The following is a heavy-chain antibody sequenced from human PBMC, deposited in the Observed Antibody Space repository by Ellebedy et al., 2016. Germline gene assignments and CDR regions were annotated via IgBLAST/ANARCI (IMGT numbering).Heavy chain of an antibody. D-gene: IGHD2-15*01. CDR3: AKDRLGYCRGGSCFSPAN. CDR1: GFIFRTFG. Sequence: GGSLRLXCEGSGFIFRTFGMHWVRQAPGKGLEWVAVISYDGSDIYYADSVEGRFTISRDNSENTLYLHMNSLRAEDTAVYYCAKDRLGYCRGGSCFSPANWGQGTLVTVSS. CDR2: ISYDGSDI. V-gene: IGHV3-30*18. J-gene: IGHJ4*02.